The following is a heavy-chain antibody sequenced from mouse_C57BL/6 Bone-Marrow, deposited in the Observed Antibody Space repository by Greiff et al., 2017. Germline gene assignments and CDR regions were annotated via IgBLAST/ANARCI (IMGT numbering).Heavy chain of an antibody. D-gene: IGHD1-1*01. CDR1: GYAFSSSW. J-gene: IGHJ2*01. CDR3: ARDYYGSSYVGY. V-gene: IGHV1-82*01. CDR2: IYPGDGDT. Sequence: VQLQQSGPELVKPGASVKISCKASGYAFSSSWMNWVKQRPGKGLEWIGRIYPGDGDTNYNGKFKGKATLTADKSSSTAYMQLSSLTSEDSAVYFCARDYYGSSYVGYWGQGTTLTVSA.